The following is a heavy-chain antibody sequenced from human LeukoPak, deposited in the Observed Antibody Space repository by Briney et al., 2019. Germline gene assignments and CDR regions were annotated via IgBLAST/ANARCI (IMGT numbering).Heavy chain of an antibody. D-gene: IGHD3-10*01. CDR2: ISAYNDNT. J-gene: IGHJ6*04. CDR1: GYTFSNYG. Sequence: ASVKVSCKASGYTFSNYGISWVRQAPGQGLEWMGWISAYNDNTNYAESLQDRVTMTTDTSTNTAYMELRSLRSDDTAVYYCARYSGIILVRGVRFRENVHYDMDVWGKGTTVTVSS. CDR3: ARYSGIILVRGVRFRENVHYDMDV. V-gene: IGHV1-18*04.